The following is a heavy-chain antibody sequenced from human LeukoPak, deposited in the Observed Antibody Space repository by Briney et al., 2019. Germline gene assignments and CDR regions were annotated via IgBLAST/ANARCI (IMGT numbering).Heavy chain of an antibody. CDR1: GFPFSSFW. J-gene: IGHJ4*02. CDR2: ISSSGSTI. CDR3: ASQKGRIAVAVDY. Sequence: GGSLRLSCAASGFPFSSFWMNWVRQTPGRGLEWVSYISSSGSTIYYADSVKGRFTISRDNAKNSLYLQMNSLRAEDTAVYYCASQKGRIAVAVDYWGQGTLVTVSS. V-gene: IGHV3-48*03. D-gene: IGHD6-19*01.